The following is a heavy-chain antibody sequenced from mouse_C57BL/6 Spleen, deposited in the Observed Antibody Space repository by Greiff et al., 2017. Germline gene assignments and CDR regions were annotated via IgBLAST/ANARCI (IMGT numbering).Heavy chain of an antibody. Sequence: VHLVESGAELVRPGASVKLSCKASGYTFTDYYINWVKQRPGQGLEWIARIYPGSGNTYYNEKFKGKATLTAEQSSSTAYMQLSSLTSEDSAVYFCARSSLDYAWFAYWGQGTLVTVSA. CDR3: ARSSLDYAWFAY. J-gene: IGHJ3*01. V-gene: IGHV1-76*01. CDR1: GYTFTDYY. CDR2: IYPGSGNT. D-gene: IGHD6-5*01.